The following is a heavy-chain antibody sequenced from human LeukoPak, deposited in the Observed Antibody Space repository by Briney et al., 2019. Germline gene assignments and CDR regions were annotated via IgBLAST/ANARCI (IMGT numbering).Heavy chain of an antibody. J-gene: IGHJ6*02. Sequence: SETLSLTCTVSGGSISSYYWSWLRQPPGKGLEWIGYIYNSWSTNYNPSLKSRVTISVDTSKNQFSLKLSSEDAEGTAVYYCARDLFSEEDYYGMDVWGQGTTVTVSS. CDR1: GGSISSYY. CDR2: IYNSWST. D-gene: IGHD3-10*02. V-gene: IGHV4-59*01. CDR3: ARDLFSEEDYYGMDV.